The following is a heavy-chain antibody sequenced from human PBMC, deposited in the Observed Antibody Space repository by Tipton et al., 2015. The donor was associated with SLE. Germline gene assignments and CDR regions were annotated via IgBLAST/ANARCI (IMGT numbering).Heavy chain of an antibody. V-gene: IGHV3-74*01. D-gene: IGHD3-22*01. CDR1: GFTFSSYS. CDR2: INSDGSST. Sequence: SLRLSCAASGFTFSSYSMNWVRQAPGKGLVWVSRINSDGSSTSYADSVKGRFTISRDNAKNTLYLQMNSLRAEDTAVYYCARGEYYYDSSGYFDAFDIWGQGTMVTVSS. J-gene: IGHJ3*02. CDR3: ARGEYYYDSSGYFDAFDI.